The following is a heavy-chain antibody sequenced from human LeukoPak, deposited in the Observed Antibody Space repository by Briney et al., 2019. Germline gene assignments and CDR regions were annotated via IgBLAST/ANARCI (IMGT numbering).Heavy chain of an antibody. CDR3: ANRNGYRYDY. V-gene: IGHV3-23*01. CDR2: ISGSGGST. Sequence: GGSLRLSCAASGFTFSSHAMTWVRQAPGKGLEWVSAISGSGGSTFYADSVKGRFTISRDNSKNTLYLQMNSLRAEDTAVYYCANRNGYRYDYWGQGTLVTVSS. D-gene: IGHD5-18*01. J-gene: IGHJ4*02. CDR1: GFTFSSHA.